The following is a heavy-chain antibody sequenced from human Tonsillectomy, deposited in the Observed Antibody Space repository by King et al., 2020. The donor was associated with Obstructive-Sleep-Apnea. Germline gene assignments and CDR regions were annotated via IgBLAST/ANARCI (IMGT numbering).Heavy chain of an antibody. CDR3: ARDRGVGASGYDY. Sequence: VQLVESGGGLVKPGGSLRLSCAASGFTFGDYYMGWIRQAPGKGLEWVSYISGSSSYTDYADSVRGRFTISRDNAKKSLYLQMNSLRLEDTAIYYCARDRGVGASGYDYWGQGTLVTVSS. D-gene: IGHD1-26*01. V-gene: IGHV3-11*06. J-gene: IGHJ4*02. CDR1: GFTFGDYY. CDR2: ISGSSSYT.